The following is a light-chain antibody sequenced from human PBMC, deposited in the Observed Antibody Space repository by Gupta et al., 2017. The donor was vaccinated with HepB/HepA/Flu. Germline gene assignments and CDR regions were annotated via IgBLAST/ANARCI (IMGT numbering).Light chain of an antibody. CDR3: QQSYSVPWT. Sequence: DNQMTQSPSSLSVSIGARGTITCQASQKINHFFNWYHQKPGKAPNLLIYATSTLQRGVPSRFSGAGSGTDFTLTISSLQPEDFATYYCQQSYSVPWTFGQGTKVEIK. CDR2: ATS. CDR1: QKINHF. V-gene: IGKV1-39*01. J-gene: IGKJ1*01.